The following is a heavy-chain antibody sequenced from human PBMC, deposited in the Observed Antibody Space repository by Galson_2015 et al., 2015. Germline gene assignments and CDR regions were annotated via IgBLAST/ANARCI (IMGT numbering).Heavy chain of an antibody. CDR1: GYTFTSYY. CDR2: INPSGGST. D-gene: IGHD1-26*01. V-gene: IGHV1-46*01. Sequence: SVKVSCRASGYTFTSYYMHWVRQAPGQGLEWMGIINPSGGSTSYAQKFQGRVTMTRDTSTSTVYMELSSLRSEDTAVYYCARNWMGSGSYYYYGMDVWGQGTTVTVSS. CDR3: ARNWMGSGSYYYYGMDV. J-gene: IGHJ6*02.